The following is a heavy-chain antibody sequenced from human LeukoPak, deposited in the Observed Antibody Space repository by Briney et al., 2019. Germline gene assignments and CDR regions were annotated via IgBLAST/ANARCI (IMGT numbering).Heavy chain of an antibody. CDR1: GYTFTSYG. CDR3: ARVAYCSSTSCSSKFFDY. CDR2: ISAYNGNT. V-gene: IGHV1-18*01. Sequence: ASVKVSCKASGYTFTSYGISWVRQAPGRGLEWMGWISAYNGNTNYAQKLQGRVTMTTDTSTSTAYMELRSLRSDDTAVYYCARVAYCSSTSCSSKFFDYWGQGTLVTVSS. J-gene: IGHJ4*02. D-gene: IGHD2-2*01.